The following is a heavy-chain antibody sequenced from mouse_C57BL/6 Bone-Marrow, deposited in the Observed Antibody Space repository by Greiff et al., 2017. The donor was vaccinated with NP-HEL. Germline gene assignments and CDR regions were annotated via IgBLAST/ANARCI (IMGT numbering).Heavy chain of an antibody. CDR3: ARSGNYWYFDV. Sequence: QVQLQQSGPELVKPGASVKISCKASGYTFTDYYINWVKQRPGQGLEWIGWIFPGSGSTYYNEKFKGKATLTVDKSSSTAYMFLSSLTSEDSAVYFCARSGNYWYFDVWGTGTTVTVSS. CDR1: GYTFTDYY. V-gene: IGHV1-75*01. D-gene: IGHD2-1*01. J-gene: IGHJ1*03. CDR2: IFPGSGST.